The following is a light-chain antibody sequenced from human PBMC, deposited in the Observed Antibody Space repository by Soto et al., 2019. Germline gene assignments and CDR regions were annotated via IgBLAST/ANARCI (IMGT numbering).Light chain of an antibody. CDR3: SSNTSGGNYV. CDR2: DVS. Sequence: QSVLTQPASVSGSPGQSVAISCTGTSSDVAAYNFVSWYQQHPGKAPKLMVFDVSNRPSGVSDRFSGSKSGNTASLTISGLQAEDDADYYCSSNTSGGNYVFGTGTKVTVL. J-gene: IGLJ1*01. CDR1: SSDVAAYNF. V-gene: IGLV2-14*01.